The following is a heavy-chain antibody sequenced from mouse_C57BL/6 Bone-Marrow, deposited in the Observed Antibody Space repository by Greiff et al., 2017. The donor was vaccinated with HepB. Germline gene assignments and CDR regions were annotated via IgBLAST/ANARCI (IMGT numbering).Heavy chain of an antibody. CDR3: ARVADY. CDR2: ISDGGSYT. D-gene: IGHD1-1*01. V-gene: IGHV5-4*03. CDR1: GFTFSSYA. Sequence: DVMLVESGGGLVKPGGSLKLSCAASGFTFSSYAMSWVRQTPEKRLEWVATISDGGSYTYYPDNVKGRFTISRDNAKNNLYLQMSHLKSEDTAMYYCARVADYWGQGTSVTVSS. J-gene: IGHJ4*01.